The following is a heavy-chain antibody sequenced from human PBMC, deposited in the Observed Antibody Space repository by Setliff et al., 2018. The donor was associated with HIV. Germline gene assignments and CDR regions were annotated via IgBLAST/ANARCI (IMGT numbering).Heavy chain of an antibody. CDR1: RFDFNNYW. D-gene: IGHD3-10*01. V-gene: IGHV3-7*01. Sequence: GESLKISCAASRFDFNNYWMCWVRQAPGKGLEWVASIGQDGSEKNYVDSVKGRFTISRDNAKNSMDLQMNSLRAEDTAIYYCARKLRPGHGVDVWGQGTTVTVSS. CDR3: ARKLRPGHGVDV. CDR2: IGQDGSEK. J-gene: IGHJ6*02.